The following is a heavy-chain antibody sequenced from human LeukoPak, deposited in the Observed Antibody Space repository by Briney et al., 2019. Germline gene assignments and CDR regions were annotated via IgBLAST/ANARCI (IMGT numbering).Heavy chain of an antibody. CDR3: ARGRDSGSFIIDY. V-gene: IGHV3-7*01. Sequence: GGSLRLSCAASGFSFSTYWMSWVRQAPGKGLEWVANIKQDGSEKYYVDSVKGRFTISRDNAKNSLHLQMNSLRAEDTAVYYRARGRDSGSFIIDYWGQGTLVTVSS. CDR2: IKQDGSEK. J-gene: IGHJ4*02. D-gene: IGHD3-10*01. CDR1: GFSFSTYW.